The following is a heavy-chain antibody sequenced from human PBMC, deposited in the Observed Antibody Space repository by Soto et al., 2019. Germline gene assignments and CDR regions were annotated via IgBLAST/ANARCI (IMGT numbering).Heavy chain of an antibody. V-gene: IGHV3-23*01. J-gene: IGHJ6*03. Sequence: EVQLLESGGSLVQPGGSLRLSCAASGFTFSGYAMSWVRQAPGKGLEWVSSIGGFGDNTYYADSVKGRFTISRDNAKNILNLQMNSLRTEDTAVYYCAKAGGGFGGSYKYYYYYYMDVWGKGTTVTVSS. CDR1: GFTFSGYA. CDR3: AKAGGGFGGSYKYYYYYYMDV. D-gene: IGHD2-15*01. CDR2: IGGFGDNT.